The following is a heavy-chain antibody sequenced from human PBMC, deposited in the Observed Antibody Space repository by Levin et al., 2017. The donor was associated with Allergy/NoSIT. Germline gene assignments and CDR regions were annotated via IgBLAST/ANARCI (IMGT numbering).Heavy chain of an antibody. CDR3: ARDDYGGRTGDYYYGMDV. CDR1: GFTFSSYA. D-gene: IGHD4-17*01. J-gene: IGHJ6*02. V-gene: IGHV3-33*01. CDR2: IWSDGNNK. Sequence: GGSLRLSCAASGFTFSSYAMHWVRQAPGKGLEWVAVIWSDGNNKYYADSVKGRFTISRDNSKNTLYLQMNSLRAEDKAVYDCARDDYGGRTGDYYYGMDVWGQGTTVTVSS.